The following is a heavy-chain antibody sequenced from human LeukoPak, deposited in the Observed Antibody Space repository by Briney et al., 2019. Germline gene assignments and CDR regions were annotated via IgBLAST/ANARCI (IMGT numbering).Heavy chain of an antibody. CDR1: GYSISSDYY. Sequence: SETLSLTCTVSGYSISSDYYWGWIRQSPGKGLEWIGSVYYSGSTYYNPSLKSRVTISVDTSKNQFSLILSSVTAADTAVYFCARDRHVTDKLGGDAFDIWGQGTTVTVS. CDR2: VYYSGST. CDR3: ARDRHVTDKLGGDAFDI. V-gene: IGHV4-38-2*02. J-gene: IGHJ3*02. D-gene: IGHD3-16*01.